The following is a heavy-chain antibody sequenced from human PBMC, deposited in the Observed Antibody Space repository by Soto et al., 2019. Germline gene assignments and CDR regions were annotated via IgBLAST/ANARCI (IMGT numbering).Heavy chain of an antibody. V-gene: IGHV1-18*01. CDR1: GYTFTTYD. CDR3: ARAVSHFYHYYYMDV. Sequence: QVQLVQSGAEVKKPGASVKVSCKASGYTFTTYDISWVRQAPGQGLDWMGWISAFNGNTNDAQKLQGRVTMTTDTSTNTAYMELRSLRSDDTAVYYCARAVSHFYHYYYMDVWGKGTTVTVSS. D-gene: IGHD2-8*01. CDR2: ISAFNGNT. J-gene: IGHJ6*03.